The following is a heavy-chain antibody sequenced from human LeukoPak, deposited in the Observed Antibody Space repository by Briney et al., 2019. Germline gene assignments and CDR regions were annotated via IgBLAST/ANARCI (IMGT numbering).Heavy chain of an antibody. CDR1: GFTFSSYA. V-gene: IGHV3-23*01. D-gene: IGHD2-8*01. J-gene: IGHJ5*02. CDR2: ISGSGDNT. Sequence: GGSLRLSCAASGFTFSSYAISWVRKAPGKGLEWVSGISGSGDNTYYADSVKGRFTISRDNSKNTLYVQVNSLGTEDTAAYYCAKVKWLMVYARNWFDPWGQGTLVTVSS. CDR3: AKVKWLMVYARNWFDP.